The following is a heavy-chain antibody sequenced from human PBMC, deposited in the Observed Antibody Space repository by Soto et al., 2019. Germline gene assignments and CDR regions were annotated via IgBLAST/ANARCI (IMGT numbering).Heavy chain of an antibody. V-gene: IGHV1-18*01. Sequence: ASVKVSCKASGYTFTSYGISWVRQAPGQGLEWMGWISAYNGNTNYAQKLQGRVTMTTDTSTSTAYMELRSLRSEDTAVYYCARDLEGREARPPFDYWGQGTLVTVSS. J-gene: IGHJ4*02. CDR1: GYTFTSYG. D-gene: IGHD6-6*01. CDR2: ISAYNGNT. CDR3: ARDLEGREARPPFDY.